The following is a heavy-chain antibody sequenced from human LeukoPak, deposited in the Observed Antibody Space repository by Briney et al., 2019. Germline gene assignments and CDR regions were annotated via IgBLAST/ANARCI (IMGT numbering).Heavy chain of an antibody. D-gene: IGHD3-3*02. Sequence: GGSLRLSCAASGFAFSTYSLNWVRQAPGKGLEWVSYISGSSSTIYYSDSVKGRFTISKDNAQNSLYLQMNSLRAEDTAVYYCARDRTSISKGYYFDYWGQGTLVTVSA. J-gene: IGHJ4*02. CDR1: GFAFSTYS. V-gene: IGHV3-48*04. CDR3: ARDRTSISKGYYFDY. CDR2: ISGSSSTI.